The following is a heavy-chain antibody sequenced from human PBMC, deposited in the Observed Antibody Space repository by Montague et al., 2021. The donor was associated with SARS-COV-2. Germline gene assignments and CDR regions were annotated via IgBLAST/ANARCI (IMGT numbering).Heavy chain of an antibody. Sequence: SLRLSCAASGFTFSSYAMSWVRQVPGKGLEWVSVIYSGSSSTWYADSVKGQFPISRDNPKNTLYLHMNSLRVDDTAVYYCAKGFQPYSYESSGFYTFDYWDQGTLVTVSS. D-gene: IGHD3-22*01. CDR3: AKGFQPYSYESSGFYTFDY. CDR2: IYSGSSST. V-gene: IGHV3-23*03. CDR1: GFTFSSYA. J-gene: IGHJ4*02.